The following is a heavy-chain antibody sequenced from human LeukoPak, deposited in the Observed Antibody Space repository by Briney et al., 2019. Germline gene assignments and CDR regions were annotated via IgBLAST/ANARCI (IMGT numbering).Heavy chain of an antibody. V-gene: IGHV3-23*01. CDR2: ISGSGGST. Sequence: GGSLRLSCAAPGFTFSTYAMSWVRQAPGKGLEWVSGISGSGGSTYYADSVKGRFTISRDNSKNTVYLQMNSLRAEDTAEYYCAKKGGGVSYYFDYWGQGTLVTVSS. J-gene: IGHJ4*02. CDR3: AKKGGGVSYYFDY. CDR1: GFTFSTYA. D-gene: IGHD3-16*01.